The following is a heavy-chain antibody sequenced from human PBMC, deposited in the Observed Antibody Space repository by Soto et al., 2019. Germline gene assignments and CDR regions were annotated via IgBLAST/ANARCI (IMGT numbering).Heavy chain of an antibody. J-gene: IGHJ6*02. Sequence: GGSRRRSWAASGFTLSDYSMNWVRQAPGKGLEWMSYISRSSVTVFYADSVKGRFTISRDNAKNSLYLQMNSLRDDDTAVYYCATLWFGESTYYYYYYSMDVWGQGTTVTVSS. CDR1: GFTLSDYS. V-gene: IGHV3-48*02. D-gene: IGHD3-10*01. CDR2: ISRSSVTV. CDR3: ATLWFGESTYYYYYYSMDV.